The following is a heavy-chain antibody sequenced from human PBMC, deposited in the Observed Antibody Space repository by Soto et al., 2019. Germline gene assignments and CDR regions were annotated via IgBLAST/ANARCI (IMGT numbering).Heavy chain of an antibody. J-gene: IGHJ1*01. V-gene: IGHV4-31*03. D-gene: IGHD3-16*02. CDR3: ARSKFGGVIPAPGYSQH. CDR2: IYYSGST. CDR1: GGSISSGGYY. Sequence: SETLSLTCTVSGGSISSGGYYWSWIRQHPGKGLEWIGYIYYSGSTYYNPSLKSRVTISVDTSKNQFSLKLSSVTAADTAVYSWARSKFGGVIPAPGYSQHGGQGPLATVPS.